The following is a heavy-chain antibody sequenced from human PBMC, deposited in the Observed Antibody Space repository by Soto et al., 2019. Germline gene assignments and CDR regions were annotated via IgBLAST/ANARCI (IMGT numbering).Heavy chain of an antibody. CDR3: AKATIRFLDTYGMDV. CDR1: GFTFSSYA. CDR2: ISGSGAST. V-gene: IGHV3-23*01. J-gene: IGHJ6*02. Sequence: GGSLRLSCAASGFTFSSYAMSWVRQGPGKGLEWVSAISGSGASTFYTDSVKGRFTVSRDNSKNTLYLQMNSLRAEDTAVYYCAKATIRFLDTYGMDVWGQGTTVTVPS. D-gene: IGHD3-3*01.